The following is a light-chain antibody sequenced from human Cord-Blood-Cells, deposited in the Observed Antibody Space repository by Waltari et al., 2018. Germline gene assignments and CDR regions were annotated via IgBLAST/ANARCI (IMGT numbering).Light chain of an antibody. Sequence: QSALTQPASVSGSPGQSITISCPGTSSAVGSYNLVSWYQQHPGKAPKLMIYEGSKRPSGVSNRFSGSKSGNTASLTISGLQAEDEADYYCCSYAGSSTPVVFGGGTKLTVL. CDR2: EGS. CDR1: SSAVGSYNL. J-gene: IGLJ2*01. CDR3: CSYAGSSTPVV. V-gene: IGLV2-23*01.